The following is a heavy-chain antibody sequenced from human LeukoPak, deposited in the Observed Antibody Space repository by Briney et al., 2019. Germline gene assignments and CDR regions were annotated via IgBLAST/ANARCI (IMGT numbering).Heavy chain of an antibody. V-gene: IGHV1-2*02. CDR2: IDPNSGGT. CDR1: GYTFTVYY. CDR3: ARDPSHYYYTDV. Sequence: ASVKVSCKASGYTFTVYYMHWVRQAPGQGVEWMGWIDPNSGGTKYAQKFQGRVTMTRDTSINTVYMELSRLRSDDTAVYYCARDPSHYYYTDVWGKGTTVTVSS. J-gene: IGHJ6*03.